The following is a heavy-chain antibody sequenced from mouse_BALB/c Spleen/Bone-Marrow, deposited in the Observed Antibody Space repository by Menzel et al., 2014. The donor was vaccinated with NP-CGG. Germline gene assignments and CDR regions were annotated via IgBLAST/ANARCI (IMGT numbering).Heavy chain of an antibody. V-gene: IGHV5-17*02. CDR2: ISSGSGTV. CDR3: ARSRGNFEDFDY. CDR1: GFTFSSFG. D-gene: IGHD2-1*01. J-gene: IGHJ2*01. Sequence: EVKLVESGGGLVQPGGSRNLSCAASGFTFSSFGMHWVRQAPEKGLEWVAYISSGSGTVFYADTVKGRFTVPRDNPKNTLFLQMSSLRSEDTAMYYCARSRGNFEDFDYWGQGTTLTVSS.